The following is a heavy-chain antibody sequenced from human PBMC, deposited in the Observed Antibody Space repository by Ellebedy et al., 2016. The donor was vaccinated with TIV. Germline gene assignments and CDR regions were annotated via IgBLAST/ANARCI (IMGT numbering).Heavy chain of an antibody. CDR1: GFSFRSYW. D-gene: IGHD3-16*01. Sequence: GESLKISCVASGFSFRSYWMSWVRQAPGKGLEWVANIYQDGSTQYYVDSVKGRFTISRDNAKNSLFLQMNSPRVEDTAVYYCAGRGSYGDYAVQVNSWFDRWGRGTLVSVSS. V-gene: IGHV3-7*01. CDR2: IYQDGSTQ. J-gene: IGHJ5*02. CDR3: AGRGSYGDYAVQVNSWFDR.